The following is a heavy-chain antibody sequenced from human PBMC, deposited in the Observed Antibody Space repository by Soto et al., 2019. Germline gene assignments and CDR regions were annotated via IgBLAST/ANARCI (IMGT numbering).Heavy chain of an antibody. D-gene: IGHD2-8*01. CDR1: GFTFISYA. V-gene: IGHV3-30-3*01. J-gene: IGHJ6*02. CDR3: ARAAPKYCTNGVCYTRYYYYYGMDV. CDR2: ISYDGSNK. Sequence: GGSLRLSCAASGFTFISYAMHWVRQAPGKGLEWVAVISYDGSNKYYADSVKGRFTISRDNSKNTLCLQMNSLRAEDTAVYYCARAAPKYCTNGVCYTRYYYYYGMDVWGQGTTVTVSS.